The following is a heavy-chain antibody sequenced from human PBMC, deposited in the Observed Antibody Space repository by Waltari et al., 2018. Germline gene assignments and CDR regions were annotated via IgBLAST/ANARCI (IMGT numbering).Heavy chain of an antibody. CDR1: GGSFSGYN. CDR3: ASPLYSSSWYYFDY. Sequence: QVQLQQWGAGLLKPSATLSLTCAVYGGSFSGYNWSWNRQPPGKGLEWIGEINHIGRTNNNPSLKSRVTISVDTSKNQFSLKLSSVTAADTAVYYCASPLYSSSWYYFDYWGQGTLVTVSS. D-gene: IGHD6-13*01. J-gene: IGHJ4*02. CDR2: INHIGRT. V-gene: IGHV4-34*01.